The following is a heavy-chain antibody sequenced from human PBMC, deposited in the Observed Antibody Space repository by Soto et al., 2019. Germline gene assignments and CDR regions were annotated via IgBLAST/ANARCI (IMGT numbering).Heavy chain of an antibody. CDR1: GGTFSSYA. J-gene: IGHJ6*02. D-gene: IGHD6-13*01. CDR3: ARYSSTDYGMDV. Sequence: SVKVSCKASGGTFSSYAISWVRQAPGQGLEWMGGIIPIFGTANYAQKYQGRVTITADESTSTAYMELSSLRSEDTAVYYCARYSSTDYGMDVWGQGTTVTVSS. CDR2: IIPIFGTA. V-gene: IGHV1-69*13.